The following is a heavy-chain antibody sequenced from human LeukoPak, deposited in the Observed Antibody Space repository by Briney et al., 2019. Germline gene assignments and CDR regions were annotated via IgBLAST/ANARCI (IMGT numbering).Heavy chain of an antibody. CDR1: GFTFSSHD. CDR3: ARDYVWGSYRPTPGDP. CDR2: IGSSGDT. J-gene: IGHJ5*02. V-gene: IGHV3-13*01. D-gene: IGHD3-16*02. Sequence: PGGSLRLSCVASGFTFSSHDMHRVRQPTGQGLEWVSSIGSSGDTFYSGSAQGRFTIFRDNAKNSVYLQMNSLRAEDTAVYYCARDYVWGSYRPTPGDPWGQGTLVTVSS.